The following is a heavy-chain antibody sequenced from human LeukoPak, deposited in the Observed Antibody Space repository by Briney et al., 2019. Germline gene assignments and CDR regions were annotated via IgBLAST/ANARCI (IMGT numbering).Heavy chain of an antibody. D-gene: IGHD6-19*01. Sequence: PGGSLRLSCAASGFTFSSYSMNWVRQAPGKGLEWVSYISGSSSTIYYADSVKGRFTISRDNSKNTLYLQMNSLRAEDTAVYYCAKEHSSGWADFDYWGQGTLVTVSS. CDR2: ISGSSSTI. J-gene: IGHJ4*02. CDR3: AKEHSSGWADFDY. CDR1: GFTFSSYS. V-gene: IGHV3-48*01.